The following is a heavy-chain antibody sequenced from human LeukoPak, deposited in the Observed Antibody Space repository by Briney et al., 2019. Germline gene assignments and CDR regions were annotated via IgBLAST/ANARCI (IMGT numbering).Heavy chain of an antibody. Sequence: GGSLRLSCAASGFTFINYGMSWVRQAPGKGLQWVSVISHSGVNTYYADSVKGRFTISRDSSKNTLFLQMNSLRAKDTAVYYCAKVSSSSCYGWNDYWGQGTLVTVSS. CDR3: AKVSSSSCYGWNDY. D-gene: IGHD2-2*01. J-gene: IGHJ4*02. V-gene: IGHV3-23*01. CDR1: GFTFINYG. CDR2: ISHSGVNT.